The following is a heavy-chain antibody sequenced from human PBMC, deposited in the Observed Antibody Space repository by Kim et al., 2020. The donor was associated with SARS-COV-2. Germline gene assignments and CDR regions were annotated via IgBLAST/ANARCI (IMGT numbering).Heavy chain of an antibody. D-gene: IGHD6-19*01. CDR3: ARDMEVAGPRIRYYYYYGMDV. CDR1: GFTFSSYA. CDR2: ISYDGSNK. V-gene: IGHV3-30*04. J-gene: IGHJ6*02. Sequence: GGSLRLSCAASGFTFSSYAMHWVRQAPGKGLEWVAVISYDGSNKYYADSVKGRFTISRDNSKNTLYLQMNSLRAEDTAVYYCARDMEVAGPRIRYYYYYGMDVWGQGTTVTVSS.